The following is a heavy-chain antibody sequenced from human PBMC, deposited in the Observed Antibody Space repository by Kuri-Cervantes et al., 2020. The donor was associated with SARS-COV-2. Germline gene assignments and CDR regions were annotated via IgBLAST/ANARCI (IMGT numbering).Heavy chain of an antibody. CDR1: GGTFSSYA. D-gene: IGHD3/OR15-3a*01. CDR2: IIPIFGTA. CDR3: ARYLDWERGIDS. V-gene: IGHV1-69*13. Sequence: SVKVSCKAPGGTFSSYAISWVRQAPGQGLEWMGGIIPIFGTANYAQKFQGRVTITADESTSTAYMELSSLRSEDTAVYFCARYLDWERGIDSWGQGTLVTVSS. J-gene: IGHJ4*02.